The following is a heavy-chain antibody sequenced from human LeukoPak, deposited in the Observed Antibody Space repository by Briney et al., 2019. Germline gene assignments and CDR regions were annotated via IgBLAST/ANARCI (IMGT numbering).Heavy chain of an antibody. CDR3: ARVRHCSSTSCYNGWYFDL. V-gene: IGHV1-46*03. CDR1: GYTFTSYY. J-gene: IGHJ2*01. Sequence: ASLKVSCKSSGYTFTSYYMHWVRQAPGHRLEWVGIINPRGGSTSYAQKFQGRVTMTRDTSTSTVYMELSSLRSEDTAVYYCARVRHCSSTSCYNGWYFDLWGRGTPVTVSS. CDR2: INPRGGST. D-gene: IGHD2-2*02.